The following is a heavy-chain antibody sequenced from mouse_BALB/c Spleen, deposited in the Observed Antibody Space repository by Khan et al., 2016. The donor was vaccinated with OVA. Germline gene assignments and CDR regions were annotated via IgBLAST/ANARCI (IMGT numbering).Heavy chain of an antibody. CDR3: ARIKKIVATYFDD. CDR1: GYTFTSYW. J-gene: IGHJ2*01. Sequence: QVQLQQPGAELVKAGASVKMSCKASGYTFTSYWMHWVKQRLGQGLEWFAETNPTNGRTYYNEKFKSQATLTVDKSSSTAYMLLSGPTFEDSAVYYCARIKKIVATYFDDWGQGTTLTVSS. V-gene: IGHV1S81*02. D-gene: IGHD1-1*01. CDR2: TNPTNGRT.